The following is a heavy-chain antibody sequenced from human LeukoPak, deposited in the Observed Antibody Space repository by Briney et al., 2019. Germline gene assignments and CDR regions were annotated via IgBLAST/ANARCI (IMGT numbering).Heavy chain of an antibody. Sequence: SETLPLTCTVSGGSISGSSHYWAWIRQPPGKGLEWIGSIHYSGKTYDNPSLKSRVTVSVDTSKNQFSLRLSSVTAADTALYYCARLLYDSRGHQYFDYWGQGALVTVSS. V-gene: IGHV4-39*01. D-gene: IGHD3-22*01. CDR3: ARLLYDSRGHQYFDY. CDR1: GGSISGSSHY. J-gene: IGHJ4*02. CDR2: IHYSGKT.